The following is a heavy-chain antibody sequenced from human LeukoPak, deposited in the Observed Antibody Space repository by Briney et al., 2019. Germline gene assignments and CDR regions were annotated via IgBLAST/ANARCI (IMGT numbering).Heavy chain of an antibody. CDR1: GYSFTSYW. J-gene: IGHJ5*02. D-gene: IGHD2-15*01. CDR3: ARGYCSGGSCYTIPSWFDP. CDR2: IYPGDSDT. V-gene: IGHV5-51*01. Sequence: GESLKISCKGSGYSFTSYWIGWVRQMPGKGLEWMGTIYPGDSDTRYSPSFQGQVTISADKSISTAYLQWSSLKASDTAMYYCARGYCSGGSCYTIPSWFDPWGQGTLVTVSS.